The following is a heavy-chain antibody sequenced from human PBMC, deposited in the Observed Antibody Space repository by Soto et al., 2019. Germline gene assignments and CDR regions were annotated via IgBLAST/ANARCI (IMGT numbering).Heavy chain of an antibody. D-gene: IGHD2-2*01. CDR1: GYTFTSYY. V-gene: IGHV1-46*01. CDR3: ARGNRDIVVVPVAKGPRPPDY. J-gene: IGHJ4*02. CDR2: INPSGGST. Sequence: ASVKVSCKASGYTFTSYYMHWVRQAPGQGLEWMGIINPSGGSTSYAQKFQGRVTMTRDTSTSTVYMELSSLRSEDTAVYYCARGNRDIVVVPVAKGPRPPDYWGQGTLVTVSS.